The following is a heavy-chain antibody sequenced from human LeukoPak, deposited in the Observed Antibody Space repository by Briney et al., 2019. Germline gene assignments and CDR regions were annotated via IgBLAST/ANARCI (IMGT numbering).Heavy chain of an antibody. J-gene: IGHJ3*01. CDR1: GFIVSRNY. V-gene: IGHV3-23*01. D-gene: IGHD2-2*01. Sequence: GGSLRLSCAASGFIVSRNYMSWARLAPGKGLEWVSSFGLYGGTTHYADSVKGRFTISRDNSKNTLYLQMTSLRADDTAVYYCVKDSSTTSWYFAFDVWGQGTMVAVSS. CDR2: FGLYGGTT. CDR3: VKDSSTTSWYFAFDV.